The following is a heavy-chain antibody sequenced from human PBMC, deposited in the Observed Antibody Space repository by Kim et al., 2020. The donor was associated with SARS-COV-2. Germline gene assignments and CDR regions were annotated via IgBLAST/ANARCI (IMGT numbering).Heavy chain of an antibody. CDR3: ARTDGYSGFDF. D-gene: IGHD5-12*01. J-gene: IGHJ4*02. Sequence: SETLSLTCTVSGGSLSDNTYYWTWIRQPAGKGLEWIGRISSTGTTYYNPSLNSRAIMSVDRSQNQFSRKQNSVTAADTAVYYCARTDGYSGFDFWGQGSLGTVSS. V-gene: IGHV4-61*02. CDR2: ISSTGTT. CDR1: GGSLSDNTYY.